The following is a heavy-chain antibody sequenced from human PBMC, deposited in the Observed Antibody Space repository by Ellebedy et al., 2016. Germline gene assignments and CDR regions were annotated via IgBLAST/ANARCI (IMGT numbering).Heavy chain of an antibody. CDR3: ARAMVRGVIITGY. CDR2: INPNSGGT. D-gene: IGHD3-10*01. CDR1: GYTFTGYY. J-gene: IGHJ4*02. Sequence: ASVKVSCXASGYTFTGYYMHWVRQAPGQGLEWMGWINPNSGGTNYAQKFQGRVTMTRDTSISTAYMELSRLRSDDTAAYYCARAMVRGVIITGYWGQGTLVTVSS. V-gene: IGHV1-2*02.